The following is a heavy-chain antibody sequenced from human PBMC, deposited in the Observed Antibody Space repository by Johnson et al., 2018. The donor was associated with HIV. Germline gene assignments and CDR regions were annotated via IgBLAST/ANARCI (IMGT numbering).Heavy chain of an antibody. CDR3: AISPEYSSSWFGAFDI. J-gene: IGHJ3*02. D-gene: IGHD6-13*01. CDR2: ISRSVSTI. CDR1: AFTFSRYA. Sequence: VQLVESGGGVVQPGRSLRLSCAASAFTFSRYAMHWVRQAPGKGLEWVSYISRSVSTIYYADSVRGRFTISRDNAETSLILQMNSLRADDTAVYYCAISPEYSSSWFGAFDIWGQGTMVTVSS. V-gene: IGHV3-48*03.